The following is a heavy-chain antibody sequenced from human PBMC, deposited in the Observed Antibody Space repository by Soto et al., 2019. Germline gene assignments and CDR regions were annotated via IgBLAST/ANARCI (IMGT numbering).Heavy chain of an antibody. Sequence: SVKVSCKXSGGTFSSYAISWVRQAPGQGLEWMGGIIPIFGTANYAQKFQGRVTITADEYTSTAYMELSSLRSEDTAVYYCAREPAYYYGSGSYINWGQGTLVTVSS. CDR1: GGTFSSYA. J-gene: IGHJ4*02. D-gene: IGHD3-10*01. V-gene: IGHV1-69*13. CDR2: IIPIFGTA. CDR3: AREPAYYYGSGSYIN.